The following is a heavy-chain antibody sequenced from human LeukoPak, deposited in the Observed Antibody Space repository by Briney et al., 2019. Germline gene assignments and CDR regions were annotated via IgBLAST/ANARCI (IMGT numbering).Heavy chain of an antibody. CDR2: IYYSGST. D-gene: IGHD3-10*01. CDR3: ARLNYYGSAFDY. Sequence: SGTLSLTCTVSGGSISSYYWSWIRQPPGKGLEWIGYIYYSGSTNYNPSLKSRVTISVDTSKNQFSLKLSSVTAADTAVYYCARLNYYGSAFDYWGQGTLVTVSS. J-gene: IGHJ4*02. V-gene: IGHV4-59*08. CDR1: GGSISSYY.